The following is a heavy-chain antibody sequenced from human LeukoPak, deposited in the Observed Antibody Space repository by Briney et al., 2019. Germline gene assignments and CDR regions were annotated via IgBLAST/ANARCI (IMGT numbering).Heavy chain of an antibody. Sequence: SVKVSCKASGGTFRTYSVTWVRQAPGQGLEWMGGITPTFGTPNYAQKFQGRVKVTTDDATGTAYMELSSLMSEDTAIYYCARVDRYHFYLDVWGKGTTVTVSS. CDR2: ITPTFGTP. CDR3: ARVDRYHFYLDV. V-gene: IGHV1-69*05. J-gene: IGHJ6*03. CDR1: GGTFRTYS.